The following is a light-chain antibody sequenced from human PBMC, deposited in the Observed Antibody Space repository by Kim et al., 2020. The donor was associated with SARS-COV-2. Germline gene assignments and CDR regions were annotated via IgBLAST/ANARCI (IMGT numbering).Light chain of an antibody. CDR1: QTVYND. Sequence: ETVMTQSPATLSVSAGERATLSCRASQTVYNDLSWYQQKPGRAPTLLIYGASTRATGISARFNGSGSGTDFTLTISSLQSDDYGIYYCQQYNTWPPRRPFGQGTKLEI. CDR2: GAS. J-gene: IGKJ1*01. CDR3: QQYNTWPPRRP. V-gene: IGKV3-15*01.